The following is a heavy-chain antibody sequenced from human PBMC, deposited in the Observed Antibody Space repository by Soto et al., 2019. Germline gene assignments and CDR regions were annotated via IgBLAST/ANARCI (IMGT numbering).Heavy chain of an antibody. CDR2: IYYSGGT. J-gene: IGHJ4*02. CDR1: GGSISSYY. Sequence: QVQLQESGPGLVKPSETLSLTCTVSGGSISSYYWSWIRQPPGKGLEWIGYIYYSGGTNYNPSLKSRVTMSVDSSKTHFSLKRSSVTAADTAVYYCARRYGGNMDYWGQGTLVTVSS. D-gene: IGHD1-26*01. CDR3: ARRYGGNMDY. V-gene: IGHV4-59*08.